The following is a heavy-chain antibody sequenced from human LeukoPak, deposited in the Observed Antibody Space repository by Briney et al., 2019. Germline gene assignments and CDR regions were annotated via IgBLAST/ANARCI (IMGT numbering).Heavy chain of an antibody. V-gene: IGHV3-30*18. J-gene: IGHJ4*02. Sequence: GRSLRLSRAAPGFTLSSHGMHRGRQAPGKGLGWVAVISYDGSNKYYADAVKGRFTISRDNSKNTLYLQMNSLRAEDTAVYHCAKPLLYCGGDCYPGMLLGSPLDYWGQGTLVTVSS. CDR2: ISYDGSNK. D-gene: IGHD2-21*02. CDR3: AKPLLYCGGDCYPGMLLGSPLDY. CDR1: GFTLSSHG.